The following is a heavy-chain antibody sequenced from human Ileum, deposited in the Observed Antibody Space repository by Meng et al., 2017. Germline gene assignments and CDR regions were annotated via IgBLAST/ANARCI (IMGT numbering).Heavy chain of an antibody. CDR3: SRTSYYDNSGYYPG. D-gene: IGHD3-22*01. V-gene: IGHV4-34*01. J-gene: IGHJ4*02. CDR2: INHSGST. Sequence: QVQLQQWGAGLFKPSETLSLTCAVYGGSFSGYYWSWIRQPPGKGLEWIGEINHSGSTNYNPSLKSQVTISVDTSKNQFSLKLSSVTAADTAVYYCSRTSYYDNSGYYPGWGQGTLVTVSS. CDR1: GGSFSGYY.